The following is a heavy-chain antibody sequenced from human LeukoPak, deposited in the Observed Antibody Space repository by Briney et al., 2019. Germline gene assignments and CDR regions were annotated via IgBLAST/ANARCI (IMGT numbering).Heavy chain of an antibody. CDR3: ARAPSSGYPWYFDY. CDR2: IYYSGST. CDR1: GGSISSYY. V-gene: IGHV4-59*12. J-gene: IGHJ4*02. Sequence: SETLSLTCTVSGGSISSYYWSWIRQPPGKGLEWIGYIYYSGSTNYNPSLKSRVTISVDTSKNQFSLKLSSVTAADTAVYYCARAPSSGYPWYFDYWGQGTLVTVSS. D-gene: IGHD3-22*01.